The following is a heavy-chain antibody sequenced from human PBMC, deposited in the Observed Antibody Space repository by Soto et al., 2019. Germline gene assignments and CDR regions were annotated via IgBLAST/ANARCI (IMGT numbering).Heavy chain of an antibody. J-gene: IGHJ4*02. CDR3: ARQEDHYYDSSVYYSYFDY. D-gene: IGHD3-22*01. Sequence: QVQLQESGPGLVKPSQTLSLTCTVSGGSISSGGYYWSWIRQHPGKGLEWIGYIYYSGSTYYNPSLKSRVTISVDTSKNQFSLKLSSVTAADTAVYYCARQEDHYYDSSVYYSYFDYWGQGNLVTVSS. V-gene: IGHV4-31*03. CDR1: GGSISSGGYY. CDR2: IYYSGST.